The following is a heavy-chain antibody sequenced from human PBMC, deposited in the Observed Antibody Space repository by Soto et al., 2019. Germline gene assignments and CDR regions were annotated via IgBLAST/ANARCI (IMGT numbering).Heavy chain of an antibody. CDR2: IVGGSGNT. D-gene: IGHD4-17*01. Sequence: QMQLVQSGPEVKKPGTSVKVSCKASGFTFTSSAVQWVRQARGQRLEWIGWIVGGSGNTNYAQKFQERVTITRDMSTSTAYMELNSLRSEDTAVYYCAAAATVTTGDDAFDIWGQGTMVTVSS. J-gene: IGHJ3*02. V-gene: IGHV1-58*01. CDR3: AAAATVTTGDDAFDI. CDR1: GFTFTSSA.